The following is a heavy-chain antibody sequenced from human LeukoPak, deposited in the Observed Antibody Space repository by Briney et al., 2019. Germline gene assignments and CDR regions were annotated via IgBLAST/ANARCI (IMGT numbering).Heavy chain of an antibody. CDR2: ISAYNGNT. CDR1: GYTFTSYG. CDR3: ASYGDEYYFDY. J-gene: IGHJ4*02. Sequence: ASVKVPCKASGYTFTSYGISWVRQAPGQGLEWMGWISAYNGNTNYAQKLQGRVTMTTDTSTSTAYMELRSLRSDGTAVYYCASYGDEYYFDYWGQGTLVTVSS. D-gene: IGHD4-17*01. V-gene: IGHV1-18*01.